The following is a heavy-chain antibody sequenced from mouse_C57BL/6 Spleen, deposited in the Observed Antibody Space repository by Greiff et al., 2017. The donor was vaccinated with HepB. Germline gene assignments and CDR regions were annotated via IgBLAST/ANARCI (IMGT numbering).Heavy chain of an antibody. CDR1: GYTFTEYT. D-gene: IGHD1-1*01. V-gene: IGHV1-62-2*01. CDR3: ARHEEFNYYGSSYGYFDV. J-gene: IGHJ1*03. CDR2: FYPGSGSI. Sequence: VQLQQSGAELVKPGASVKLSCKASGYTFTEYTIHWVKQRSGQGLEWIGWFYPGSGSIKYNEKFKDKATLTADKSSSTVYMELSRLTSEDSAVYFCARHEEFNYYGSSYGYFDVWGTGTTVTVSS.